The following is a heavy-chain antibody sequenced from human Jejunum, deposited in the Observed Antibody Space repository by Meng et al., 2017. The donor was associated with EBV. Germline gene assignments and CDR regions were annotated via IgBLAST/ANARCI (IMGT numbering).Heavy chain of an antibody. Sequence: QVQLQGSGPGPVKHSGTLSLTCAVSGGSISSSNWWSWVRQAPGKGLEWIGEIHHTESTNYNPSLKSRVTISVDKSKNQFSLKLSSVTAADTAVYYCARESYSDSSGYYSLDYWGQGSLVTVSS. J-gene: IGHJ4*02. CDR3: ARESYSDSSGYYSLDY. D-gene: IGHD3-22*01. V-gene: IGHV4-4*02. CDR1: GGSISSSNW. CDR2: IHHTEST.